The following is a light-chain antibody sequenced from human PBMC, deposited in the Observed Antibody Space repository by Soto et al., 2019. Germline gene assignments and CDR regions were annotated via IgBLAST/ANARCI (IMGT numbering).Light chain of an antibody. J-gene: IGKJ5*01. Sequence: DIQMTKSPSSLSASLGDRVTITCQASQDISNYLNWYQQKPGKAPKLLIYDASNLETGVPSRFSGSGSGTDFTFTISSLQPEDTATYYCQQYDNLPPLTFGQGTRLEIK. CDR2: DAS. CDR1: QDISNY. CDR3: QQYDNLPPLT. V-gene: IGKV1-33*01.